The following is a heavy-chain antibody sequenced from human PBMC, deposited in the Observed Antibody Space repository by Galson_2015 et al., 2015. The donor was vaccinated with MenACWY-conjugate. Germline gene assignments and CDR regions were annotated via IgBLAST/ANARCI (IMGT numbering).Heavy chain of an antibody. Sequence: SLRLSCAASGFTFNNYWMSWVRQAPGKGLEWVANINQGGSDKYYVDSVKGRFTISRDNSKNSLHLQMNSLRAEDTAGYYCATAARGDTPSELYWGQGTLVTVSS. CDR2: INQGGSDK. D-gene: IGHD5-18*01. J-gene: IGHJ4*02. CDR1: GFTFNNYW. CDR3: ATAARGDTPSELY. V-gene: IGHV3-7*01.